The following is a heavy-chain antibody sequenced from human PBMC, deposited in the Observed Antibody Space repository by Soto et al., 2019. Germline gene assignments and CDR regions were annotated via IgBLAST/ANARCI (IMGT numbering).Heavy chain of an antibody. CDR3: AKDSHAGSTSCFDY. Sequence: GGSLSLSCAASGFTFSSYAMSWVRQAPGKGLEWVSAISGSGGSTYYADSVKGRFTISRDISKNTLYLQMNSLRAEDTAVYYCAKDSHAGSTSCFDYWGQGTLVTVSS. D-gene: IGHD2-2*01. V-gene: IGHV3-23*01. CDR2: ISGSGGST. J-gene: IGHJ4*02. CDR1: GFTFSSYA.